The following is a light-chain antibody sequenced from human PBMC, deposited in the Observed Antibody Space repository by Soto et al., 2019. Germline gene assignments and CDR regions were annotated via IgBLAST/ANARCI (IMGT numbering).Light chain of an antibody. V-gene: IGKV3D-20*02. CDR1: QSVSSSY. Sequence: EIVLTQSPATLSLSPGERATLSCRASQSVSSSYLAWYQQKPGQAPRLLIYGASSRATGIPDRFSGSGSGTDFTLTISSLEPEDFAVYYCQQRSNWPSITFGQGTRLE. CDR2: GAS. CDR3: QQRSNWPSIT. J-gene: IGKJ5*01.